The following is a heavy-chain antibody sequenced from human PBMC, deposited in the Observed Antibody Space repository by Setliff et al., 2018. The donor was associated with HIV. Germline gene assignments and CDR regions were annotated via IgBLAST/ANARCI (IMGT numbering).Heavy chain of an antibody. CDR2: IYTGGST. V-gene: IGHV4-4*08. D-gene: IGHD3-10*01. J-gene: IGHJ5*02. CDR1: GGSISGFH. CDR3: ARDYGSGSYDH. Sequence: TLSLTCTVSGGSISGFHWSWIRQSPGKGLEWIGYIYTGGSTNYNPSLKSRVTLALDTSTNQFSLKLRSVTAADTAVYYCARDYGSGSYDHWGQGTLVTVSS.